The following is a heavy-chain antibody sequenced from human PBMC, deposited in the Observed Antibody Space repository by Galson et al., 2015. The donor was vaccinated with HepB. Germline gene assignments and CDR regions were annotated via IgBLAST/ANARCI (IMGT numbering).Heavy chain of an antibody. CDR2: INHSGST. CDR3: TRGPGPQISIAAPWYYFDY. CDR1: GGSFSGYY. Sequence: SETLSLTCAVYGGSFSGYYWSWIRQPPGKGLEWIGEINHSGSTNYNPSLKSRVTISVDTSKNQFSLKLSSVTAADTAVYYCTRGPGPQISIAAPWYYFDYWGQGTLVTVSS. D-gene: IGHD6-13*01. J-gene: IGHJ4*02. V-gene: IGHV4-34*01.